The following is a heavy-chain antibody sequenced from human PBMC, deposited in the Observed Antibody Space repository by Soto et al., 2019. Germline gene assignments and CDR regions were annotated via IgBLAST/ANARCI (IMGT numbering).Heavy chain of an antibody. CDR2: ISHSGST. J-gene: IGHJ6*02. CDR1: GGSFSDYY. D-gene: IGHD5-12*01. Sequence: SETLSLTCAVNGGSFSDYYWSWVRQPPGKGLEWIGEISHSGSTSYNPSLKSRVTISIDTSKNQFSLKLSSVSAADTAMYYCARGLQRRFGGYKGLGYHGMDVWGQGTTVTVSS. V-gene: IGHV4-34*01. CDR3: ARGLQRRFGGYKGLGYHGMDV.